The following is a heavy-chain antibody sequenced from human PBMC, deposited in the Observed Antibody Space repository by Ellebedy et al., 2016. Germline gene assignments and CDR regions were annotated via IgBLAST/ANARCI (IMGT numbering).Heavy chain of an antibody. CDR3: AKDFSGYDYGLIDY. CDR2: ISWNSGSI. J-gene: IGHJ4*02. V-gene: IGHV3-9*01. CDR1: GFTFDDYA. Sequence: GGSLRLXXAASGFTFDDYAMHWVRQAPGKGLEWVSGISWNSGSIGYADSVKGRFTISRDNAKNSLYLQMNSLRAEDTALYYCAKDFSGYDYGLIDYWGQGTLVTVSS. D-gene: IGHD5-12*01.